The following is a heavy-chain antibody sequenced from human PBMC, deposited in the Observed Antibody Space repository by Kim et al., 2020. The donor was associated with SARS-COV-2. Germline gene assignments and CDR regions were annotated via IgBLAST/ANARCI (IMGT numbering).Heavy chain of an antibody. V-gene: IGHV1-2*06. Sequence: ASVKVSCEASGYTFTDYYIHWVRQAPGQGFEWVGRVNSNNGGTNNALKFRGRVTMTRDTSVTTAYMELRSLTSDDTAVYYCARSTFLENNLFDPWGQGTLVIVSS. CDR1: GYTFTDYY. D-gene: IGHD3-3*02. J-gene: IGHJ5*02. CDR3: ARSTFLENNLFDP. CDR2: VNSNNGGT.